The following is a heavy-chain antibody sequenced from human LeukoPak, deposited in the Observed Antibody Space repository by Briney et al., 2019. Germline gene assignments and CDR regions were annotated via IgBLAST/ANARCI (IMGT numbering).Heavy chain of an antibody. D-gene: IGHD2-15*01. CDR2: ISGYNGKT. J-gene: IGHJ4*02. CDR3: ARERCSGGSCVGYFDY. CDR1: GYTFASYA. V-gene: IGHV1-18*01. Sequence: ASVKVSCKASGYTFASYAMNWVRQAPGQGLEWMGWISGYNGKTKYAQRLQGRVTMTTDTSTSTAYMELRSLRSDDTAVYYCARERCSGGSCVGYFDYWGQGTLVTVSS.